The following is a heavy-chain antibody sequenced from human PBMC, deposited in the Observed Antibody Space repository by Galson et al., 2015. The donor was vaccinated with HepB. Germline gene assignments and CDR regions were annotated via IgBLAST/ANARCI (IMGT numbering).Heavy chain of an antibody. J-gene: IGHJ6*02. Sequence: QAPGQGLEWMGGIIPIFNTANYAPKFQGRLTITADESTTTAYMELNSLRSEDTAVYYCARDVRAPVIYGMDVWGQGTTVTVSS. V-gene: IGHV1-69*19. D-gene: IGHD2/OR15-2a*01. CDR2: IIPIFNTA. CDR3: ARDVRAPVIYGMDV.